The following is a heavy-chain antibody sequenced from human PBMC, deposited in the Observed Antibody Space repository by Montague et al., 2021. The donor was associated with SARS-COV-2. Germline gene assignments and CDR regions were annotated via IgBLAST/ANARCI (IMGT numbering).Heavy chain of an antibody. CDR1: GDSVSSNIAT. Sequence: CAISGDSVSSNIATWNWIRQSPSRGLEWLGRTYYRSKWYNDYAESVKSRMTISPNTSKHQFSLHLNSVAPEDTAVYYCARIPVGSKYYFDFWGQGTLVTVSS. V-gene: IGHV6-1*01. D-gene: IGHD2-2*01. J-gene: IGHJ4*02. CDR3: ARIPVGSKYYFDF. CDR2: TYYRSKWYN.